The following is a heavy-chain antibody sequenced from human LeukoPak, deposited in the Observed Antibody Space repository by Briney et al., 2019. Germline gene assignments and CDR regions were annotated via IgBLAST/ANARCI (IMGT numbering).Heavy chain of an antibody. CDR2: ISGSGGST. Sequence: GGSLRLSCAASGFTFSSYAMSWVRQAPGKGLGWVSAISGSGGSTYYADSVKGRFTISRDNSKNTLYLQMNSLRAEDTAVYYCAKSHLTGTDYYYYGMDVWGQGTTVTVSS. D-gene: IGHD1-7*01. CDR3: AKSHLTGTDYYYYGMDV. V-gene: IGHV3-23*01. J-gene: IGHJ6*02. CDR1: GFTFSSYA.